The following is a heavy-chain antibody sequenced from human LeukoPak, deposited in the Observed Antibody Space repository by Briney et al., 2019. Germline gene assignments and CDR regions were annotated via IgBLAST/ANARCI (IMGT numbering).Heavy chain of an antibody. Sequence: GGSLRLSCSASGVTVSRNYMTWVRQAPGKGLEWVSVIYSGGNTYYSDSMKGRSTISRDNSKNMLYLQMNSLRAEDTAVYYCARAAALEDWYFDLWGRGTLVTVSS. CDR3: ARAAALEDWYFDL. CDR2: IYSGGNT. J-gene: IGHJ2*01. D-gene: IGHD6-13*01. V-gene: IGHV3-66*01. CDR1: GVTVSRNY.